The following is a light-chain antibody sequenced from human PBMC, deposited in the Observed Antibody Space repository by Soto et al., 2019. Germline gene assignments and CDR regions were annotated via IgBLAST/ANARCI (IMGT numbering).Light chain of an antibody. Sequence: EIVLTQSPGTLSLSPGDRATLSCEASQSVNNNYLAWYQHKPGQAPRLLIYGASSRATGIPDRFSGSGSGTEFNLTIRRLEPEDFAVYYCQQYDTSLPYTFGGGTKVEIK. CDR2: GAS. CDR1: QSVNNNY. J-gene: IGKJ4*01. CDR3: QQYDTSLPYT. V-gene: IGKV3-20*01.